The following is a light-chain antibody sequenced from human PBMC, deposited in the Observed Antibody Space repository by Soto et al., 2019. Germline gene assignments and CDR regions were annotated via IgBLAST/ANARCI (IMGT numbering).Light chain of an antibody. J-gene: IGLJ3*02. CDR2: EVS. Sequence: QSVLTQPASVSGSPGQSITISCTGTNSDVGVYNYVSWYQQNPGKAPKLMIYEVSHRPAGVSNRFSGSKSGNTASLTISGLQAEDEADYYCSSYTSSSTLVFGGGTKLTVL. CDR1: NSDVGVYNY. CDR3: SSYTSSSTLV. V-gene: IGLV2-14*01.